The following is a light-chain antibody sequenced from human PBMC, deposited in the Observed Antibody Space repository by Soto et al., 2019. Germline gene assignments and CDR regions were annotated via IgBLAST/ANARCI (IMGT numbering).Light chain of an antibody. V-gene: IGLV2-8*01. J-gene: IGLJ3*02. Sequence: QSALTQPPSASGSPGQSVTISCTGTSSDIGGYNSVSWYQQHPGKAPRLMIYEVNKRPSGVPDRFSGSKSGTSASLVISGLQSEDEADYYCATWDDSLHVCVFGGGTKVTVL. CDR2: EVN. CDR3: ATWDDSLHVCV. CDR1: SSDIGGYNS.